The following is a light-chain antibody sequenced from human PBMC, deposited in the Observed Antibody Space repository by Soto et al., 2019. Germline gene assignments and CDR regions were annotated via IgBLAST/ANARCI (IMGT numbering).Light chain of an antibody. CDR3: CSYAGTHTYV. Sequence: QSALTQPRSVSGSPGQSVTISCTGTSSDVGGYNYVSWYQYHPGKAPKLMIYDVSKRPSGVPDRCSGSKSGNAASLTISGLQADDEAEYYCCSYAGTHTYVFGTATKLTVL. J-gene: IGLJ1*01. CDR2: DVS. CDR1: SSDVGGYNY. V-gene: IGLV2-11*01.